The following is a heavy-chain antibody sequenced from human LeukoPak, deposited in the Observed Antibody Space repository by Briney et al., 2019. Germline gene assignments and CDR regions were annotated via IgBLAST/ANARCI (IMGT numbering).Heavy chain of an antibody. Sequence: SETLSLTCAVYGGSFSGYYWSWIRQPPGKGLEWSGEINHSGSTNYNPSPKSRVTISVDTSKNQFSLKLSSVTAADTAVYYCARASLLEWLSLLFDPWGQGTLVTVSS. J-gene: IGHJ5*02. D-gene: IGHD3-3*02. CDR2: INHSGST. CDR1: GGSFSGYY. V-gene: IGHV4-34*01. CDR3: ARASLLEWLSLLFDP.